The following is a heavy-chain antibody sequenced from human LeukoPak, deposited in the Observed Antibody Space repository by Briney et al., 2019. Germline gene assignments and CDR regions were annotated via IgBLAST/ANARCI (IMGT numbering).Heavy chain of an antibody. J-gene: IGHJ4*02. D-gene: IGHD3-22*01. CDR2: ISSSSSYI. V-gene: IGHV3-21*01. Sequence: GGSLRLSCAASGFTFSSYSMNWVRQAPGKGLEWVSSISSSSSYIYYADSVKGRFTISRDNAKNSLYLQMNSLRAEDTAVYYCARGYSGKYYYDSSGSEYNFDYWGQGTLVTVSS. CDR3: ARGYSGKYYYDSSGSEYNFDY. CDR1: GFTFSSYS.